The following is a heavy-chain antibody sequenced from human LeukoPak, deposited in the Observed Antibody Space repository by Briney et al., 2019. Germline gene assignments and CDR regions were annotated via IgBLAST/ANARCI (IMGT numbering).Heavy chain of an antibody. CDR2: INTDGSST. Sequence: GGSLRLSCAASGFTFSSYWMHWVRQAPGKGLVWVSRINTDGSSTSYADSVKGRFTISRDNAKNTLYLQMNSLRAEDTAVYYCARDKYGGRHDYWGQGTLVTVSS. V-gene: IGHV3-74*01. D-gene: IGHD4-23*01. CDR1: GFTFSSYW. CDR3: ARDKYGGRHDY. J-gene: IGHJ4*02.